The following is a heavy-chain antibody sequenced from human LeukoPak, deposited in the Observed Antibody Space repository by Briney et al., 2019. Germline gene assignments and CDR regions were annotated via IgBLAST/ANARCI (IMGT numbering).Heavy chain of an antibody. D-gene: IGHD3-10*02. CDR2: INPGNGDT. CDR1: GYSFTSQD. J-gene: IGHJ4*02. V-gene: IGHV1-3*03. Sequence: EASVKVSCKTSGYSFTSQDMHWVRQAPGQSLEWMGCINPGNGDTKYSQEFQGRVTITRDTSATTAYMELSSLRSDDMAVYYCTLCNYWGQGTLVTVSS. CDR3: TLCNY.